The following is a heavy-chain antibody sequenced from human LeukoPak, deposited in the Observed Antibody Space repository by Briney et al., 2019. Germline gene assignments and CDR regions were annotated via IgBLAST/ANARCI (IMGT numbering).Heavy chain of an antibody. CDR3: ARGNHAAAGNHDAFDI. CDR2: INPSGGST. Sequence: ASVKVSCKASGYTFTSYYMHWVRQAPGQGLEWMGIINPSGGSTSYAQKFQGRVTMTRDMSTSTVYMELSSLRSDDTAVYYCARGNHAAAGNHDAFDIWGQGTMVTVSS. V-gene: IGHV1-46*01. CDR1: GYTFTSYY. D-gene: IGHD6-13*01. J-gene: IGHJ3*02.